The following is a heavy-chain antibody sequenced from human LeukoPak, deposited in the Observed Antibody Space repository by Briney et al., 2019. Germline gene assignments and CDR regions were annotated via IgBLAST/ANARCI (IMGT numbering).Heavy chain of an antibody. Sequence: GRSLRLSCAASGFTFSSYAMHWVRQAPGKGLEWVSAISGTSSITNYGDSVHGRCTISRDNSKNTLYLQLNSLRAEDTAIYYCAKVGWFGELSWGQGTPVTVSS. CDR1: GFTFSSYA. J-gene: IGHJ4*02. V-gene: IGHV3-23*01. D-gene: IGHD3-10*01. CDR2: ISGTSSIT. CDR3: AKVGWFGELS.